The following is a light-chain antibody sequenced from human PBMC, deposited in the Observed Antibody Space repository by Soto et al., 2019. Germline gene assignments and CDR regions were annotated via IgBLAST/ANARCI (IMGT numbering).Light chain of an antibody. V-gene: IGLV3-21*04. CDR3: QVWDSSSDLHVV. Sequence: SYELTQPPSVSVAPGKTARITCGGNNIGSKSVHWYQQKPGQAPVLVIYYDSDRPSGLPERFSGSNSGNTATLTISRVEAGDEADYYCQVWDSSSDLHVVFGGGTKVTVL. J-gene: IGLJ2*01. CDR1: NIGSKS. CDR2: YDS.